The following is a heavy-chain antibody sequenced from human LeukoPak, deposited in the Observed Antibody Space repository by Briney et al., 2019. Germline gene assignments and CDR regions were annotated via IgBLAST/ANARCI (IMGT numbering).Heavy chain of an antibody. CDR2: ISGSGGST. Sequence: GGSLRLSCAASGFTFSSYSMSWVRQAPGKGLEWVSPISGSGGSTYYADSVKGRFTMSRDNSKTTLYLQMNSLRAEDTAVYYCAKDSSVGATSRDYWGQGTLVTVSS. J-gene: IGHJ4*02. CDR3: AKDSSVGATSRDY. D-gene: IGHD1-26*01. CDR1: GFTFSSYS. V-gene: IGHV3-23*01.